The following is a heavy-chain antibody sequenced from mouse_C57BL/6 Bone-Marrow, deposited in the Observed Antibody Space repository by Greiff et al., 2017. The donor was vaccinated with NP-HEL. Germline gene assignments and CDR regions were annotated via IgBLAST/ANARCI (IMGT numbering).Heavy chain of an antibody. CDR1: GFSFNTYA. CDR2: IRSKSNNYAT. J-gene: IGHJ3*01. V-gene: IGHV10-1*01. Sequence: EVQRVESGGGLVQPKGSLKLSCAASGFSFNTYAMNWVRQAPGKGLEWVARIRSKSNNYATYYADSVKDRFTISRDDSESMLYLQMNNLKTEDTAMYYCVNDYYGSRGFAYWGQGTLVTVSA. D-gene: IGHD1-1*01. CDR3: VNDYYGSRGFAY.